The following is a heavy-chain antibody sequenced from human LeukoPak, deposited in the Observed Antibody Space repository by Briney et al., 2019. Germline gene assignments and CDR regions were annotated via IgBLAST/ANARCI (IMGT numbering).Heavy chain of an antibody. CDR3: ARVRIVAGTDY. J-gene: IGHJ4*02. Sequence: GGSLRLSRAASGFTLSTHYMTWVRQAPGKGLEWVANINQDGSEKYYVDSVKGRFTISRDNVKNSLYLQMNSLRAEDTAVYYCARVRIVAGTDYWGQGTLVTVSS. D-gene: IGHD6-19*01. V-gene: IGHV3-7*01. CDR2: INQDGSEK. CDR1: GFTLSTHY.